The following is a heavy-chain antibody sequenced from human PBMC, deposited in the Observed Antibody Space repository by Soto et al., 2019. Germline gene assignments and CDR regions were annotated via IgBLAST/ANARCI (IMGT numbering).Heavy chain of an antibody. D-gene: IGHD5-12*01. CDR2: IYHSGST. J-gene: IGHJ6*02. CDR1: GGSISSGDYS. V-gene: IGHV4-30-2*01. CDR3: ARGGATSLGYYYYGIDV. Sequence: PSETLSLTCAVSGGSISSGDYSWSWLRQPPGKGLEWIGYIYHSGSTSYNPSLKSRVTISVDRSQNQFSLKLSSVTAADTAVYYCARGGATSLGYYYYGIDVWGQGTTVTVSS.